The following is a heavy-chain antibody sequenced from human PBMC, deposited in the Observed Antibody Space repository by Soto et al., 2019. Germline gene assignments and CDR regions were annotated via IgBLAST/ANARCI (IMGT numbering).Heavy chain of an antibody. CDR2: ISYDGSNK. CDR1: GFTFSSYG. CDR3: AKARSSSGFDY. D-gene: IGHD6-6*01. J-gene: IGHJ4*02. V-gene: IGHV3-30*18. Sequence: PGGSLRLSCAASGFTFSSYGMHWVRQAPSKGLEWVAVISYDGSNKYYADSVKGRFTISRDNSKNTLYLQMNSLRAEDTAVYYCAKARSSSGFDYWGQGTLVTVSS.